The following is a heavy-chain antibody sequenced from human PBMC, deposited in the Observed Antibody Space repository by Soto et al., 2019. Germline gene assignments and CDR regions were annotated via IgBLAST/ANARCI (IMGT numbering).Heavy chain of an antibody. Sequence: QVQLQESGPGLVKPSQTLSLTCTVSGGSISSGGYYWSWIRQHPGKGLEWIGYIYYSGNTYYNPSLKSRVTLSVASSKNADSLKLCSVTAAYTAVYYCAGEPVIWGQGTLVTVSS. CDR1: GGSISSGGYY. D-gene: IGHD3-10*01. V-gene: IGHV4-31*03. CDR3: AGEPVI. CDR2: IYYSGNT. J-gene: IGHJ4*02.